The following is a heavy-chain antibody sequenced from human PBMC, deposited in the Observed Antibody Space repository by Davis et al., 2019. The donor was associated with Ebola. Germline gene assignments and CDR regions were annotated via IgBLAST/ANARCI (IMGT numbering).Heavy chain of an antibody. V-gene: IGHV3-33*05. CDR1: GFTFNIFD. CDR2: ISYDGSNK. D-gene: IGHD6-6*01. Sequence: GGSLRLSCAASGFTFNIFDMHWVRQAPGKGLEWVAVISYDGSNKYYADSVKGRFTISRDNSKNMLYLQMNSLRAEDTAVYYCATDEYSSSSFDYWGQGTLVTVSS. CDR3: ATDEYSSSSFDY. J-gene: IGHJ4*02.